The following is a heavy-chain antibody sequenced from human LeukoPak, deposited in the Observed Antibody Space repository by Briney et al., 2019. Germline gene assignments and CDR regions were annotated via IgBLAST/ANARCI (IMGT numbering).Heavy chain of an antibody. CDR1: GFTFSSYW. CDR3: ARDFTAVVVPAAPLGY. J-gene: IGHJ4*02. CDR2: ISGSGGST. V-gene: IGHV3-23*01. D-gene: IGHD2-2*01. Sequence: GGSLRLSCAASGFTFSSYWMSWVRQAPGKGLEWVSAISGSGGSTYYADSVKGRFTISRDNSKNTLYLQMNSLRAEDTAVYYCARDFTAVVVPAAPLGYWGQGTLVTVSS.